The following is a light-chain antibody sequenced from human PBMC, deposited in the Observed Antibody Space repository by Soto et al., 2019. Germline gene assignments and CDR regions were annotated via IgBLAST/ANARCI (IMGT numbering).Light chain of an antibody. CDR1: QDIRNS. Sequence: DIQMTQSPSSLSVSVGDRVTITCQASQDIRNSLNWYQQKAGKAPELLVNDATNLELGVPSRFSGSGSGTDFTFTISSLQPEDFATYYFQQYYDSMYTFGQGTKLEI. CDR3: QQYYDSMYT. V-gene: IGKV1-33*01. J-gene: IGKJ2*01. CDR2: DAT.